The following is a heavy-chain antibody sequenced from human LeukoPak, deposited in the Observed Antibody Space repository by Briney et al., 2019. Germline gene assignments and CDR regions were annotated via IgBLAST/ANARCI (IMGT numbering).Heavy chain of an antibody. V-gene: IGHV3-7*05. J-gene: IGHJ4*02. Sequence: PGGSLRLSCAASGFTFSSYWMSWVRQAPGKGLEWVANIKQDGSEKYYVDSVKGRFTISRDNAKNSLDLQMDSLRAEDTAVYYCARAGGSYTFDYWGQGTLVTVSS. D-gene: IGHD1-26*01. CDR1: GFTFSSYW. CDR3: ARAGGSYTFDY. CDR2: IKQDGSEK.